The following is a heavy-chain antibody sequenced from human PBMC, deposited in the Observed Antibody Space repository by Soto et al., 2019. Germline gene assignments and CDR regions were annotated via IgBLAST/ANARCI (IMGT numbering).Heavy chain of an antibody. Sequence: HPGGSLRLSCAASGLTFSNSWMSWVRQAPGKGLEWVANIKQDGGDKYYVDSVKGRFTISRDNAKNSLYLQMNSLRAEDTAVYYCARDRGRTYGSASSFDYWGQGTLVTVSS. CDR1: GLTFSNSW. V-gene: IGHV3-7*01. J-gene: IGHJ4*02. CDR3: ARDRGRTYGSASSFDY. CDR2: IKQDGGDK. D-gene: IGHD3-10*01.